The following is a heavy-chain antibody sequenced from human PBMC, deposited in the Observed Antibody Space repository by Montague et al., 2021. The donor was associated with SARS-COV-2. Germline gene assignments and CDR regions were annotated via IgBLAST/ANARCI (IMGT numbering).Heavy chain of an antibody. CDR3: ASVYTVTYYFDY. Sequence: NNYAISAKSRITINPDTSKNQFSLKLSSVTAADTAVYYCASVYTVTYYFDYWGRGTLVAVS. CDR2: N. J-gene: IGHJ4*02. V-gene: IGHV6-1*01. D-gene: IGHD4-17*01.